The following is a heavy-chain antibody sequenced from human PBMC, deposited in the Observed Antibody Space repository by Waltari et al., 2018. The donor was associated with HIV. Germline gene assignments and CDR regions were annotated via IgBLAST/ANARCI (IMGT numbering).Heavy chain of an antibody. D-gene: IGHD2-15*01. CDR1: GGSFSGYY. CDR3: ARGPGCSGGSCYPGDAFDI. V-gene: IGHV4-34*01. CDR2: INHSGST. J-gene: IGHJ3*02. Sequence: QVQLQQWGAGLLKPSETLSLTCAVYGGSFSGYYWSWIRQPPGKGLEWIGEINHSGSTNDNPSLKSRVTISVDTSKNQFSLKLSSVTAADTAVYYCARGPGCSGGSCYPGDAFDIWGQGTMVTVSS.